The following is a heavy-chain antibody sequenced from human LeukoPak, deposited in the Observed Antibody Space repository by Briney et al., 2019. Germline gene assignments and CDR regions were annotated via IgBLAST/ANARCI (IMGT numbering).Heavy chain of an antibody. J-gene: IGHJ4*02. CDR2: INPNSDFT. D-gene: IGHD2-15*01. CDR1: GYTFTAYY. V-gene: IGHV1-2*02. CDR3: ARAISAGSPITASDC. Sequence: ASVKVSCKTSGYTFTAYYMHWVRQAPGQGLEWMGWINPNSDFTNFAQNFQGRVTMTSDTSISTAHMELSRLGSDDTAVYYCARAISAGSPITASDCWGQGTLVTVSS.